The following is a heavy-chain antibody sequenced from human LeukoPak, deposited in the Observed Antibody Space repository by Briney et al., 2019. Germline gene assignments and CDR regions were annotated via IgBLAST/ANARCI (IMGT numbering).Heavy chain of an antibody. CDR1: GFTFTSYA. J-gene: IGHJ4*02. Sequence: GGSLRLSCAASGFTFTSYAMTWVRQAPGKGLEWVSALSGSGGSSYYADSVKGRFTISRDNSKNTLYLQMNSLRADDTAVYYCAKRSGSYGPFDYWGQGILVTVSS. D-gene: IGHD3-10*01. CDR3: AKRSGSYGPFDY. V-gene: IGHV3-23*01. CDR2: LSGSGGSS.